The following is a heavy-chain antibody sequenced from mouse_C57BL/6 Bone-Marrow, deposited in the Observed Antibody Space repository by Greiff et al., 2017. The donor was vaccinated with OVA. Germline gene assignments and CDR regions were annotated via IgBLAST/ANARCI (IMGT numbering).Heavy chain of an antibody. CDR3: ARPHDGMDY. J-gene: IGHJ4*01. V-gene: IGHV5-12*01. Sequence: EVHLVESGGGLVQPGGSLKLSCAASGFTFSDYYMYWVRQTPEKRLEWVAYISNGGGSTYYPDTVKGRFTISRDNAKNTLYLQMSRLKSEDTAMYYCARPHDGMDYWGQGTSVTVSS. D-gene: IGHD2-3*01. CDR2: ISNGGGST. CDR1: GFTFSDYY.